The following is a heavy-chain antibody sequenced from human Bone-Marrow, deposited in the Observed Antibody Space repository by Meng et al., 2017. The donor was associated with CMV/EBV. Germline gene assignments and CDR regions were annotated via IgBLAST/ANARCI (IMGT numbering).Heavy chain of an antibody. J-gene: IGHJ4*02. D-gene: IGHD3-3*01. CDR3: ARSSGYYYTDY. CDR1: EFTFSWYA. V-gene: IGHV3-9*01. Sequence: SLKISCAASEFTFSWYAMHWVRQAPGKGLEWVSGISWNSGSIGYADSVKGRFTISRDNAKNSLYLQMNSLRAEDTAVYYCARSSGYYYTDYWGQGTLVTVSS. CDR2: ISWNSGSI.